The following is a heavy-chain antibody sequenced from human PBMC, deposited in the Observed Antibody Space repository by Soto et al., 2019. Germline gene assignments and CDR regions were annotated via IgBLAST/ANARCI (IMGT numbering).Heavy chain of an antibody. CDR3: ARDLSWGSNWYYYMDV. D-gene: IGHD7-27*01. CDR1: GFILSDCA. V-gene: IGHV3-48*01. CDR2: ISSSSVI. Sequence: EVQLVESGGGLVQPGGSLRLSCATSGFILSDCAMNWVRQAPGKGLGWVSYISSSSVIDYADSVKGRFTVSRDNARNSLYLQMNSLRAEDTAVYYCARDLSWGSNWYYYMDVWGKGTTVTVSS. J-gene: IGHJ6*03.